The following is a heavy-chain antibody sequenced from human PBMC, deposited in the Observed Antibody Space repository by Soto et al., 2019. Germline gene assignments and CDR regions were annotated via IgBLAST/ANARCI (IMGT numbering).Heavy chain of an antibody. CDR2: ISGYNGKT. J-gene: IGHJ4*02. CDR3: VRTDRDYGGHGNY. Sequence: QVQLVQSGAEVKKPGASVKVSCKASGYTFTSYGISWVRLAPGQGLEWMGWISGYNGKTNYGQKVHGRVTMTTDTSTSTAYMELTSLRSDDTAVYYCVRTDRDYGGHGNYWGQGTLVTVSS. V-gene: IGHV1-18*01. D-gene: IGHD4-17*01. CDR1: GYTFTSYG.